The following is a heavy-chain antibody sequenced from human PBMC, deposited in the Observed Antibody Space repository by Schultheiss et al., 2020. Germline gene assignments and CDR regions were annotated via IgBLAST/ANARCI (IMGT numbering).Heavy chain of an antibody. CDR2: IKPNSGGS. J-gene: IGHJ4*02. CDR3: ARDKGTRLPGI. CDR1: GYTFTDYH. Sequence: ASVKVSCKASGYTFTDYHIYWMRQAPGQRLEWMGWIKPNSGGSNSAQRFQGRVTMTRDTSISTAYMELSRLRSDDTAVYYCARDKGTRLPGIWGQGTLVTVSS. V-gene: IGHV1-2*02. D-gene: IGHD5-12*01.